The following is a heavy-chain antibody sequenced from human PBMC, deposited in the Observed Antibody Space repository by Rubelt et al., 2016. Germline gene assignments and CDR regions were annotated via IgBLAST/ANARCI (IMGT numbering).Heavy chain of an antibody. CDR2: ISWDGGST. CDR1: GFTFDDYT. CDR3: AKEVNGGSFDY. J-gene: IGHJ4*02. Sequence: ASGFTFDDYTMHWVRQAPGKGLEWVSLISWDGGSTYYADSVQGRFTISRDNSKNPLYLQMNSLRTEDTALYYCAKEVNGGSFDYWGQGTLVTVSS. V-gene: IGHV3-43*01. D-gene: IGHD3-16*01.